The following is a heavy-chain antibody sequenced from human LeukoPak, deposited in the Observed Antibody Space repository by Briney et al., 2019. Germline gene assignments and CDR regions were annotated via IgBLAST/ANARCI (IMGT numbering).Heavy chain of an antibody. J-gene: IGHJ5*02. CDR2: ISYDGSNK. CDR1: GFTFSSYG. V-gene: IGHV3-30*18. CDR3: AKDKGNNWFDP. Sequence: GGSLRLSCAASGFTFSSYGMHWVRQAPGNGLEWVAVISYDGSNKYYADSVKGRFTISRDNSKNTLHLQMNSLRAEDTAVYYCAKDKGNNWFDPWGQGTLVTVSS.